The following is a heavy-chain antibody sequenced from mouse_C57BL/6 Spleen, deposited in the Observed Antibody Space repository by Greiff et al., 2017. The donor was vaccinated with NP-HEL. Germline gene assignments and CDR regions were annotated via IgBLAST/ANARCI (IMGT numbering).Heavy chain of an antibody. Sequence: EVKLVESGGGLVKPGGSLKLSCAASGFTFSDYGMHWVRQAPEKGLEWVAYISSGSSTIYYADTVKGRITISRDNAKNTLFLQMTSLRSEDTAMYYCARHGYSAMDYWGQGTSVTVSS. CDR1: GFTFSDYG. V-gene: IGHV5-17*01. J-gene: IGHJ4*01. CDR2: ISSGSSTI. CDR3: ARHGYSAMDY.